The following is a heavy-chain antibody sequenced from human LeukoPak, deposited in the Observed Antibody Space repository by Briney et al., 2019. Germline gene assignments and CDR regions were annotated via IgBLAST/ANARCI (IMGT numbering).Heavy chain of an antibody. CDR2: ISSSSSYI. CDR1: GFTFSSYS. CDR3: ARDGSSGWYRPELANDAFDI. J-gene: IGHJ3*02. D-gene: IGHD6-19*01. Sequence: KTGGSLRLSCAASGFTFSSYSMNWVRQAPGKGLEWVSSISSSSSYIYYADSVKGRFTISRDNAKNSLYLQMNSLRAEDTAVYYCARDGSSGWYRPELANDAFDIWGQGTMVTVSS. V-gene: IGHV3-21*01.